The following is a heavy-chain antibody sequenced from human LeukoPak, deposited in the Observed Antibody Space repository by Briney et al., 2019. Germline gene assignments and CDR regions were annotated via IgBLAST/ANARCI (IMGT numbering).Heavy chain of an antibody. Sequence: SETLSLTCAVYGGSFSGYYWSWIRQPPGKGLEWIGEINHSGSTNYNPSLKSRVTITVDTSKNQFSLKLSSVTAAGTAVYYCARGSICSSTSCSAYYFDYWGQGTLVTVSS. D-gene: IGHD2-2*01. V-gene: IGHV4-34*01. CDR1: GGSFSGYY. J-gene: IGHJ4*02. CDR2: INHSGST. CDR3: ARGSICSSTSCSAYYFDY.